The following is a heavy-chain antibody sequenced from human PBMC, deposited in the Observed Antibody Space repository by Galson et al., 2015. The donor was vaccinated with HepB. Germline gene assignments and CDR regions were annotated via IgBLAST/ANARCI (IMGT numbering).Heavy chain of an antibody. Sequence: SETLSLTCTVSGGSIYHYVWSWIRQPPGQGLEWIGYIDDKGITKYNPSLEGRAAISVDTSKNQFSLKLEAMTVADTAVYYCARHEGYGSSWPFGPCGQGTLVTVSS. CDR1: GGSIYHYV. V-gene: IGHV4-59*08. J-gene: IGHJ5*02. CDR2: IDDKGIT. CDR3: ARHEGYGSSWPFGP. D-gene: IGHD6-13*01.